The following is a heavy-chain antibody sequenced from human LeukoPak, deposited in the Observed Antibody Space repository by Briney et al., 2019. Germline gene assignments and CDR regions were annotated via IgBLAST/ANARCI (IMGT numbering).Heavy chain of an antibody. CDR2: ISGSGSGT. J-gene: IGHJ4*01. CDR3: AKWHRLCTSGNCNSQVDY. Sequence: PGGSLRLSCAASGFTFSGYAMSWVRQAPGKGLVWISTISGSGSGTYYADSVKGRFTISRDNSKNTLYLQLDSLRAEDTASYYCAKWHRLCTSGNCNSQVDYWGHGTLVTVSS. D-gene: IGHD2-15*01. V-gene: IGHV3-23*01. CDR1: GFTFSGYA.